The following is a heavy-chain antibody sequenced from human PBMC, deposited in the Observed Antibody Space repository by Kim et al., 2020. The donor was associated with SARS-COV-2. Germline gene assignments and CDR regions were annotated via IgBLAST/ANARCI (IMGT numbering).Heavy chain of an antibody. CDR3: GRGSNLDS. V-gene: IGHV3-23*01. CDR2: FSSSTGST. Sequence: GGSLRLSCTASGFTFSNYAMTWVRQAPGKGLEWVSTFSSSTGSTYYADSVKGRFTISRDNSKNTLYLQMNSLRAEDTAIYYCGRGSNLDSWGQGTLVTVSS. CDR1: GFTFSNYA. J-gene: IGHJ5*01. D-gene: IGHD6-13*01.